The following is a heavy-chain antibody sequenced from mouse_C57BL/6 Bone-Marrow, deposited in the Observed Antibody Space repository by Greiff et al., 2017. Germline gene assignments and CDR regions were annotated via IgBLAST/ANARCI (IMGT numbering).Heavy chain of an antibody. CDR3: ARKRVRRTGFAY. Sequence: EVKVVESGGGLVKPGGSLKLSCAASGFTFSDYGMHWVRQAPEKGLEWVAYISSGSSTIYYADTVKGRFTISRDNAKNTLFLQMTSLRSEDTAMYYCARKRVRRTGFAYWGQGTLVTVSA. J-gene: IGHJ3*01. CDR2: ISSGSSTI. CDR1: GFTFSDYG. V-gene: IGHV5-17*01. D-gene: IGHD2-14*01.